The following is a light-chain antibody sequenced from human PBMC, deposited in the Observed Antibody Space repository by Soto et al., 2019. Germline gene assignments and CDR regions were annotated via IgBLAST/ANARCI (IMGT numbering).Light chain of an antibody. CDR1: SSNIGNNA. CDR3: AAGENSLRGPV. J-gene: IGLJ2*01. CDR2: YDD. Sequence: QSVLTQPPSVSEAPRQRVTISCSGSSSNIGNNAVNWYQQLPGKAPKLLIYYDDLLPSGVSDRFSGSKSGTSASLAISGLQSEDGADYTCAAGENSLRGPVFGGGTK. V-gene: IGLV1-36*01.